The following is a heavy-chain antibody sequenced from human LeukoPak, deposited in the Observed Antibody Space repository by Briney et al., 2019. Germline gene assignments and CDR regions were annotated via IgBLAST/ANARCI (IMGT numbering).Heavy chain of an antibody. CDR2: INHSGST. J-gene: IGHJ4*02. D-gene: IGHD3-3*01. Sequence: SETLSLTCAVYGGSFSGYYWSWIRQPPGKGLEWIGEINHSGSTNYNPSLKSRVTISVDTSKNQFSLKLSSVTAADTAVYYCARGESGQGYYDFWSGYYPYYFDYWGQGTLVTVSS. V-gene: IGHV4-34*01. CDR3: ARGESGQGYYDFWSGYYPYYFDY. CDR1: GGSFSGYY.